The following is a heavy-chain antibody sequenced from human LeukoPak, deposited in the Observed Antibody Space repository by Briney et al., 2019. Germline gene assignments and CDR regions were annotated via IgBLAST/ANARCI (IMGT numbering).Heavy chain of an antibody. D-gene: IGHD2-8*02. CDR2: ISSSGDAT. V-gene: IGHV3-23*01. J-gene: IGHJ4*02. CDR3: AKKAYCSGGVCYAPDY. CDR1: GFTVSNNY. Sequence: PGGSLRLSCAASGFTVSNNYMSWVRQAPGKGLEWVSTISSSGDATYYADSVKGRFTISRDNSKNTLYLQMNSLRVEDTAVYYCAKKAYCSGGVCYAPDYWGQGTLVTVSS.